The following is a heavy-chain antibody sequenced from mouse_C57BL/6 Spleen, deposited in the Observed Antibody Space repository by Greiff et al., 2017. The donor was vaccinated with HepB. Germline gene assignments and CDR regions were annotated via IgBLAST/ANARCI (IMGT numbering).Heavy chain of an antibody. CDR3: ARTARIKY. Sequence: EVKVEESGPGLVKPSQSLSLTCTVTGYSITSGYGWNWIRQFPGKKLEWMGYISYSGSNNYNQSLKSRISITRDTSKNQFFLQLNSVTTEDTATYYCARTARIKYWGQGTTLTVSS. D-gene: IGHD1-2*01. J-gene: IGHJ2*01. CDR2: ISYSGSN. V-gene: IGHV3-2*02. CDR1: GYSITSGYG.